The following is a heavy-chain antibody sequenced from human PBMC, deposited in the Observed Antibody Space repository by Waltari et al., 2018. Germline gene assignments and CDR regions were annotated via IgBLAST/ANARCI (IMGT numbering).Heavy chain of an antibody. CDR1: GGSFSGHY. D-gene: IGHD1-26*01. CDR2: INHSGST. Sequence: QLQLQQWGAGLLKPSETLSLTCAVYGGSFSGHYWSWIRQPPGKGLEWIGEINHSGSTNYNPYLKSRVTLSLDTSKNQFSLELNSVIAADTAVYYCAGGGAGATIANWGQGTLVTVSS. V-gene: IGHV4-34*01. CDR3: AGGGAGATIAN. J-gene: IGHJ4*02.